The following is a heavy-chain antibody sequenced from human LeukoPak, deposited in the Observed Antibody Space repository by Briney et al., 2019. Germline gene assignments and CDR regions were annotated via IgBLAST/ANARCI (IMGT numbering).Heavy chain of an antibody. V-gene: IGHV4-61*02. J-gene: IGHJ4*02. D-gene: IGHD3-22*01. CDR1: GGSISSGSYY. Sequence: SQTLSLTCTVSGGSISSGSYYWSWIRQPAGKGLEWIGRIYTSGSTNYNPSLKSRVTISVDTSKNQFSLKLSSVTAADTAVYYCARERPGWIVGVAPFDYWGQGTLVTVSS. CDR3: ARERPGWIVGVAPFDY. CDR2: IYTSGST.